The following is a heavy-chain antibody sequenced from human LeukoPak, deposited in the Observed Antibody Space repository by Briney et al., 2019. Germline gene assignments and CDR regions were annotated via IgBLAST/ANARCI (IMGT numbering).Heavy chain of an antibody. CDR3: VRTPPNWGADF. CDR1: GFTFSNFA. D-gene: IGHD7-27*01. J-gene: IGHJ4*02. V-gene: IGHV3-7*03. CDR2: IKQDGSEK. Sequence: PGGSLRLSCVASGFTFSNFAMSWVRQAPGKGLEWVANIKQDGSEKYYVDSVKGRFTISRDNAKNSLYLQMNSLRAEDTAVYYCVRTPPNWGADFWGQGTLVTVSS.